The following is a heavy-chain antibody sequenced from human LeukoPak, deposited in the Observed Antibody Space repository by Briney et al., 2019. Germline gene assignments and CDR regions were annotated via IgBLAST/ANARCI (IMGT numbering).Heavy chain of an antibody. CDR2: IYYSGST. Sequence: RPSETLSLTCAVSGGSISSGGYSWSWIRQPPGKGLEWIGYIYYSGSTYYNPPLKSRVTISVDTSKNQFSLKLNSVTAADTAVYFCARRTYSAAYWKHFDYWGQGTLVTVSS. CDR1: GGSISSGGYS. V-gene: IGHV4-30-4*07. J-gene: IGHJ4*02. CDR3: ARRTYSAAYWKHFDY. D-gene: IGHD1-1*01.